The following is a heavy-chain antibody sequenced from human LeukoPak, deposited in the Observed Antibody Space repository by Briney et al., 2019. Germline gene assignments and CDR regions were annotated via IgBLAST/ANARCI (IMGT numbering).Heavy chain of an antibody. Sequence: ASVKVSCKASGYTFTGYYMHWVRQAPGQGLEWMGWINPNSGGTNYAQKFQGRVTMTRDTSISTAYMELSRLRSDDTAVYYCARAFRELPIYYYYMDVWGKGTTVTVSS. D-gene: IGHD1-26*01. V-gene: IGHV1-2*02. CDR1: GYTFTGYY. CDR2: INPNSGGT. CDR3: ARAFRELPIYYYYMDV. J-gene: IGHJ6*03.